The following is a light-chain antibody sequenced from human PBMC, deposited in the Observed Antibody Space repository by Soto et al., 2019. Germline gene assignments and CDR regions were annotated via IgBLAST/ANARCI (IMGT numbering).Light chain of an antibody. CDR1: ETVSRW. CDR2: DAS. Sequence: APSTLSASLGDRVTITCRASETVSRWLAWYQQKPGKAPKLLIFDASTLESGVPSRFSGSGSGTEFTLTISSLQSDDFATYYCQQYTTYWTFGQGTKVDIK. CDR3: QQYTTYWT. V-gene: IGKV1-5*01. J-gene: IGKJ1*01.